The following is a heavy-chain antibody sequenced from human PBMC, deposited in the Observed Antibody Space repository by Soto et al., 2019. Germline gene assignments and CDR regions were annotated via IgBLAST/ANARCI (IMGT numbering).Heavy chain of an antibody. CDR2: IYSGGST. CDR3: AKSVYNWNDGFFDY. J-gene: IGHJ4*02. Sequence: PGGSLRLCCAASGFTVSSNYMSGVRQAPGKGLEWVSVIYSGGSTYYSDSVKGRFTISRDNSKNTLYLQMNSLRAEDTAVYYCAKSVYNWNDGFFDYWGQGTLVTVSS. V-gene: IGHV3-53*05. D-gene: IGHD1-1*01. CDR1: GFTVSSNY.